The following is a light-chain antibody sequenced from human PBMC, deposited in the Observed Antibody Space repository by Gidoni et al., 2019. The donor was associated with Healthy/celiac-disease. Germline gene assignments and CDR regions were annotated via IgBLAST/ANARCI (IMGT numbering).Light chain of an antibody. CDR3: QSYDSSLSGSRV. CDR1: SYNIGAGYD. V-gene: IGLV1-40*01. J-gene: IGLJ3*02. CDR2: GNS. Sequence: QSVLTQPPSVSGAPGPRVTISCPGSSYNIGAGYDVPWYQQLPGTAPKLLIYGNSNRPSGVPDRFSGSKSGTSASLAITGLQAEDEADYYCQSYDSSLSGSRVFGGGTKLTVL.